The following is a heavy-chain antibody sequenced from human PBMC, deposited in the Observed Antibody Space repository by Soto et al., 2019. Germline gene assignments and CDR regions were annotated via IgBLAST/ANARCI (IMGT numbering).Heavy chain of an antibody. Sequence: PSETLSLTCIVSGGSISEKYWNWVRQPPGKGLEWIGLIFANGLTDYNPSLKSRVTMSVDASKNQFSLRLTSMTAADTAVYYCVASLAASGLNWLDPWGRGTLVTVSS. CDR3: VASLAASGLNWLDP. CDR2: IFANGLT. J-gene: IGHJ5*02. D-gene: IGHD6-13*01. CDR1: GGSISEKY. V-gene: IGHV4-4*07.